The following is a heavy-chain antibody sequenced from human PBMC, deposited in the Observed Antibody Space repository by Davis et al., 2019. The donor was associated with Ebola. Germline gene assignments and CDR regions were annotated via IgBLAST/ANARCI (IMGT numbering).Heavy chain of an antibody. CDR3: ARGLVVVAATPYYYGMGV. D-gene: IGHD2-15*01. V-gene: IGHV4-34*01. CDR1: GGSFSGYY. CDR2: INHSGST. Sequence: MPSETLSLTCAIYGGSFSGYYWSWIRQPPGKGLEWIGEINHSGSTNYNPSLKSRVTISVDTSKNQFSLKRSSVTAADTAVYYCARGLVVVAATPYYYGMGVWGKGTTVTVSS. J-gene: IGHJ6*04.